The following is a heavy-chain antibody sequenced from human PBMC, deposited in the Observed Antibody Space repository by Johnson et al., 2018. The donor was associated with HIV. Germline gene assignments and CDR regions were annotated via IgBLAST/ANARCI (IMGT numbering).Heavy chain of an antibody. D-gene: IGHD3-22*01. V-gene: IGHV3-30-3*01. CDR2: MSYDGINK. J-gene: IGHJ3*02. CDR1: GFTFSSNP. CDR3: AKDGAKYYYDSSGPDGHDAFDI. Sequence: VQLVESGGGVVQPGRSLRLSCAASGFTFSSNPMHWVRQAPGKGLEWVAVMSYDGINKYYADSVKGRFTISRDNSKNTLYLQMNSLRAEDTAVYYCAKDGAKYYYDSSGPDGHDAFDIWGQGTMVTVSS.